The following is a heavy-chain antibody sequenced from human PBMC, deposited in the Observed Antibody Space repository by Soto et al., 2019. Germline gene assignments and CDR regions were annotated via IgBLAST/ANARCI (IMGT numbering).Heavy chain of an antibody. J-gene: IGHJ3*02. CDR2: ISAGGSNT. CDR1: GFTFRSYA. CDR3: AKKGPPRDAFDI. V-gene: IGHV3-23*01. Sequence: EGKLLESGGGLVQPGGSLRLSCAVSGFTFRSYAMSWVRQAPGKGPEWVSVISAGGSNTYYAESVKGRFTISRDNSKNTLYLQMNSLRDEDTAVYYCAKKGPPRDAFDIWGQGTMVTVST.